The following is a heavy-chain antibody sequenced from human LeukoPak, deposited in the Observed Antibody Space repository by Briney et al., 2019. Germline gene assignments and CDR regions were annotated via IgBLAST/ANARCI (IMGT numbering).Heavy chain of an antibody. CDR3: ASFLCGGDCYVDY. J-gene: IGHJ4*02. CDR2: IYYSRST. V-gene: IGHV4-59*01. D-gene: IGHD2-21*02. Sequence: AETLSLTCTVPGGPISSYYWSWIRQPPAKGLDWIGYIYYSRSTNYNPSLTSRVTISVDTSKTQFSLKLSSVTAADTAVYYCASFLCGGDCYVDYWGQGTLVTVSS. CDR1: GGPISSYY.